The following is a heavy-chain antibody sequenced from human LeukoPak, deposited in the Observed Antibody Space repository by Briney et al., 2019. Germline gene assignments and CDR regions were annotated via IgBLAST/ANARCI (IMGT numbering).Heavy chain of an antibody. J-gene: IGHJ6*03. V-gene: IGHV4-59*01. CDR2: IYYSGST. Sequence: SETLSLTCTVSGGSISSYYWSWTRQPPGKGLEWIGYIYYSGSTNYNPSLKSRVTISVDTSKNQFSLKLSSVTAADTAVYYCARGPLPGYSSGWYAYYYYYMDVWGKGTTVTVSS. CDR1: GGSISSYY. CDR3: ARGPLPGYSSGWYAYYYYYMDV. D-gene: IGHD6-19*01.